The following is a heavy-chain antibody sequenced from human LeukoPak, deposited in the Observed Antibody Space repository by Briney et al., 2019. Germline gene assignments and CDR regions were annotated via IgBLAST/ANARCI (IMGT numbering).Heavy chain of an antibody. CDR3: ARDCSSTSAADDAFDI. Sequence: PSETLSLTCAVYGGSFSGYYWSWIRQPPGKGLEWIGEINHSGSTNYNPSLKSRVTISVDTSKNQFSLKLSSVTAADTAVYYCARDCSSTSAADDAFDIWGQGTMVTVSS. CDR1: GGSFSGYY. V-gene: IGHV4-34*01. CDR2: INHSGST. J-gene: IGHJ3*02. D-gene: IGHD2-2*01.